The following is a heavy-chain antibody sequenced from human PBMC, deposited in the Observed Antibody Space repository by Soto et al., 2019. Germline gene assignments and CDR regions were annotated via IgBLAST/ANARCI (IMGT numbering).Heavy chain of an antibody. D-gene: IGHD5-18*01. J-gene: IGHJ3*02. V-gene: IGHV1-18*01. Sequence: GPLVQSGAEVKRPGASVKVSCRASGYTFTSYGISWVRQAPGQGLEWMGWISAYNGDTKLSQKFEARVSMTTDTSTNTAYMELRSLRSDDTADYYRARDSFTHKAMVTWAVDIGGQGTMVTVTS. CDR2: ISAYNGDT. CDR3: ARDSFTHKAMVTWAVDI. CDR1: GYTFTSYG.